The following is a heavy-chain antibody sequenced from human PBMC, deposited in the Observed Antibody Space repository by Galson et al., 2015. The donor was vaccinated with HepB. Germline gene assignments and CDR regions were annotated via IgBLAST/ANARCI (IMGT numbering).Heavy chain of an antibody. CDR1: GFTFSSYS. CDR3: ARDVDTAMLLPDAFDF. V-gene: IGHV3-48*02. J-gene: IGHJ3*01. CDR2: ISSSSNTI. Sequence: SLRLSCAASGFTFSSYSINWVRQAPGKGLEWVSYISSSSNTIYYADSVKGRFTISRDNAKNSLYLQMNSLRDEDTAVYYCARDVDTAMLLPDAFDFWGQGTMVTVSS. D-gene: IGHD5-18*01.